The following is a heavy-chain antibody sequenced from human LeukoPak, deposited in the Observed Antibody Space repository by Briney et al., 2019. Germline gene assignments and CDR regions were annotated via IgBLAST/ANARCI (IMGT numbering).Heavy chain of an antibody. V-gene: IGHV3-7*01. CDR2: IKQDGSEK. J-gene: IGHJ2*01. D-gene: IGHD3-22*01. CDR3: AQTRITMIVVDPNWYFDL. Sequence: GGSLRLSCAASGFTFSGYWMSWVRQAPGKGLEWVANIKQDGSEKYYVDSVKGRFTISRYNAKNSLYLQMNSLRAEDTAVYYCAQTRITMIVVDPNWYFDLWGRGTLVTVSS. CDR1: GFTFSGYW.